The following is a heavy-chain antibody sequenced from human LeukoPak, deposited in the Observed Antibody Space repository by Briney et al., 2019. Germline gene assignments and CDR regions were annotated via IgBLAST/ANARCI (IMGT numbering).Heavy chain of an antibody. CDR2: INPNSGGT. V-gene: IGHV1-2*06. CDR3: ARRYLGSGSLPGL. D-gene: IGHD3-10*01. J-gene: IGHJ4*02. CDR1: GYTFTGYY. Sequence: GASVKVSCKASGYTFTGYYTHWVRQAPGQGLEWMGRINPNSGGTNYAQKFQGRVTMTRDTSISTAYMELSRLRSDDTAVYYCARRYLGSGSLPGLWGQGTLVTVSS.